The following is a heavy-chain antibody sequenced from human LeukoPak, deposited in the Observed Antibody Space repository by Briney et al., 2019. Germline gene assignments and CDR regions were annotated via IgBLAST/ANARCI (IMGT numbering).Heavy chain of an antibody. CDR3: ASPGYCSGGSCRKPFDY. V-gene: IGHV4-34*01. CDR1: GGSFSGYY. J-gene: IGHJ4*02. Sequence: PSETLSLTCAVYGGSFSGYYWSWIRQPPGKGREGSGEINHSGRTNYNPSLKSRVTISVDTSKNQFSLKLSSVTAADTAVYYCASPGYCSGGSCRKPFDYWGQGTLVTVSS. D-gene: IGHD2-15*01. CDR2: INHSGRT.